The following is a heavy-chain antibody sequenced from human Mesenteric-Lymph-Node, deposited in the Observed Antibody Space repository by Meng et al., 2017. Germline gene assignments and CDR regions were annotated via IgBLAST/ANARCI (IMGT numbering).Heavy chain of an antibody. D-gene: IGHD2-21*01. V-gene: IGHV3-33*01. Sequence: QGRRVESGGGVVQPGRSLRLSCAASGFTFSSYGMHWVRQAPGKGLEWVAVIWYDGSNKYYADSVKGRFTISRDNSKNTLYLQMNSLRVDDTSVYHCIRGGHGGGFDYWGPGTLVTVSS. J-gene: IGHJ4*02. CDR3: IRGGHGGGFDY. CDR1: GFTFSSYG. CDR2: IWYDGSNK.